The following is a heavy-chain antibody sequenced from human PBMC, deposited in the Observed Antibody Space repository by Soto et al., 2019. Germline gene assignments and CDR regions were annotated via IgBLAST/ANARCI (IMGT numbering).Heavy chain of an antibody. CDR2: IIPFLNLS. CDR3: STLGAQDDH. J-gene: IGHJ5*02. D-gene: IGHD3-16*01. Sequence: QVVLLQSGADVKEPGSSVNISCKTFGDVFSTDTINWVRQAPGQGLLWMGSIIPFLNLSNIEPTLMDRLSITADESRGTAYLKLRDLTREDTAIYFCSTLGAQDDHWGYRTRITPSS. CDR1: GDVFSTDT. V-gene: IGHV1-69*09.